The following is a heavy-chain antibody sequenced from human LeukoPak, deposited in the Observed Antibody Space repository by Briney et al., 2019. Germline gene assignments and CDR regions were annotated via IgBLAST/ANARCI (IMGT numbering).Heavy chain of an antibody. CDR2: INHSRST. D-gene: IGHD5-18*01. CDR3: ARGYSYGDY. CDR1: GGSFSGYY. J-gene: IGHJ4*02. V-gene: IGHV4-34*01. Sequence: SETLSLTCAVYGGSFSGYYWSWIRQPPGKGLEWIGEINHSRSTNYNTSLKSRVTISVDTSKNQFSLKLSSVTAADTAVYYCARGYSYGDYWGQGTLVTVSS.